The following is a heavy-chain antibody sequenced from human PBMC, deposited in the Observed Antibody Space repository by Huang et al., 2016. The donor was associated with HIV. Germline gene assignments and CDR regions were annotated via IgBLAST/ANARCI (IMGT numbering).Heavy chain of an antibody. J-gene: IGHJ4*02. CDR1: GGSFSSHY. CDR3: ARDRMITFGGVYAGPRFGY. Sequence: QVQLQESGPGLVKPSETLSLTCTVSGGSFSSHYWSWIRQPPGKGLEWIGSIYYRWSTNYSPSLKSRVTISVDTSKNLFSLKLSSVTAADTAVYYCARDRMITFGGVYAGPRFGYWGQGTLVTVSS. CDR2: IYYRWST. D-gene: IGHD3-16*01. V-gene: IGHV4-59*11.